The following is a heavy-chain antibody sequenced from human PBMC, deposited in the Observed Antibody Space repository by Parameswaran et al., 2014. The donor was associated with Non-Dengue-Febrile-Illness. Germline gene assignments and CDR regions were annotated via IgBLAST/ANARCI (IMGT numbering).Heavy chain of an antibody. CDR3: ARVGGSTSCETCLSAFDI. V-gene: IGHV3-66*02. Sequence: RWIRQPPGKGLEWVSVIYSGGSTYYADSVKGRFTISRDNSKNTLYLQMNSLRAEDTAVYYCARVGGSTSCETCLSAFDIWGQGTMVTVSS. CDR2: IYSGGST. J-gene: IGHJ3*02. D-gene: IGHD2-2*01.